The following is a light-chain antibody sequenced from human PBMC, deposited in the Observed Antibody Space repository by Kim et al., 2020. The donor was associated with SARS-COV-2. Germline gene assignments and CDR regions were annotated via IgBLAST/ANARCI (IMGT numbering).Light chain of an antibody. J-gene: IGKJ1*01. CDR1: QSIRTN. V-gene: IGKV1-39*01. CDR2: GAS. CDR3: QQSYNAPRT. Sequence: ASGGDRVTITCRARQSIRTNLNWYQHKPGKAPNLLIYGASSLQSGVPSRFSGSGSGTDFTLTISALQPEDFATYYCQQSYNAPRTFGQGTKVDIK.